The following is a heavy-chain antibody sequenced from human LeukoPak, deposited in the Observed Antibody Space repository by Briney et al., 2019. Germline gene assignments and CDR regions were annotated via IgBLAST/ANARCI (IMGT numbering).Heavy chain of an antibody. CDR3: ARATAYYYDSSGYYGPLGY. V-gene: IGHV3-7*01. Sequence: PGGSLRLSCAASGFTFSSYWMSWVRQAPGKGLEWVANIKQDGGDKYYADSVKGRFTISRDNAKNSLYLQMNSLRAEDTAVYYCARATAYYYDSSGYYGPLGYWGQGTLVTVSS. D-gene: IGHD3-22*01. J-gene: IGHJ4*02. CDR2: IKQDGGDK. CDR1: GFTFSSYW.